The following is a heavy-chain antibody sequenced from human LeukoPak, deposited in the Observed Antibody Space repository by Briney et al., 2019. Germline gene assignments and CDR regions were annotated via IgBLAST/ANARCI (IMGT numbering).Heavy chain of an antibody. J-gene: IGHJ4*02. V-gene: IGHV1-2*02. CDR1: GYTFTDYY. D-gene: IGHD1-7*01. CDR3: ATAGGTEPVDY. CDR2: INPNSGGT. Sequence: ASVKVSCKASGYTFTDYYMHWVRQAPGQGLEWMGWINPNSGGTNYAQKFQGRVTMTRDTSINKAYMELSRLRSDDTAVYYCATAGGTEPVDYWGQGTLVTVSS.